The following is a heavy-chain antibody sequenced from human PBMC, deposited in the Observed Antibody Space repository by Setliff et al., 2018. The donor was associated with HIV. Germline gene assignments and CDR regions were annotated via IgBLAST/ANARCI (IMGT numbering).Heavy chain of an antibody. CDR3: ARGGGTPSPIDYHYYIDV. CDR1: GDSIRSSIYY. Sequence: PSETLSLTCTVSGDSIRSSIYYWGWVRQPPGKGLEWIGGIYYTGSPFYNPSLKGRVTISVDTSNNQFSLKLSSVTAADTAVYYCARGGGTPSPIDYHYYIDVWGKGTTVTVS. V-gene: IGHV4-39*01. J-gene: IGHJ6*03. CDR2: IYYTGSP. D-gene: IGHD2-15*01.